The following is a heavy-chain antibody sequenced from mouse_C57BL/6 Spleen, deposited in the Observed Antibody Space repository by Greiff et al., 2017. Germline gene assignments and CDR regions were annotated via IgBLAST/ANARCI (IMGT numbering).Heavy chain of an antibody. V-gene: IGHV5-12*01. CDR1: GFTFSDYY. D-gene: IGHD4-1*01. CDR2: ISNGGGST. CDR3: AGNYAMDY. J-gene: IGHJ4*01. Sequence: EVKLVESGGGLVQPGGSLKLSCAASGFTFSDYYMYWVRQTPEKRLEWVAYISNGGGSTYYPDTVKGRFTISRDNAKNTLYLQMSRLKSEETAMYYCAGNYAMDYWGQGTSGTVSS.